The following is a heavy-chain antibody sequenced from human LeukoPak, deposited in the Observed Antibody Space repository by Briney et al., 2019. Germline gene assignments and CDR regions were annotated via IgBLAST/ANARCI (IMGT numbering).Heavy chain of an antibody. CDR3: ARGRMGYQLLFGSGWFDP. CDR2: INHSGST. J-gene: IGHJ5*02. Sequence: SETLSLTCAVYGGSFSGYYRSWIRQPPGKGLDWIGEINHSGSTNYNPSLKSRVTISVDTSKNQFSLKLSSVTAADTAVYYCARGRMGYQLLFGSGWFDPWGQGTLVTVSS. V-gene: IGHV4-34*01. D-gene: IGHD2-2*01. CDR1: GGSFSGYY.